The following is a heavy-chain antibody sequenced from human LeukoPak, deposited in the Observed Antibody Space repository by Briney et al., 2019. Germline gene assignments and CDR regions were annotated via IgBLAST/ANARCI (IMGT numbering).Heavy chain of an antibody. V-gene: IGHV4-39*01. CDR2: IYYSGVT. J-gene: IGHJ6*03. CDR1: GGSISSGTYY. CDR3: ARRNHYYSYYTDV. Sequence: SETLSLTCTVSGGSISSGTYYWGWIRQPPGKGLEWIGSIYYSGVTYYTPSLKSRVTISVHTSRNEFSLKVRSVTAADTAMYYCARRNHYYSYYTDVWGKGTTVTVSS.